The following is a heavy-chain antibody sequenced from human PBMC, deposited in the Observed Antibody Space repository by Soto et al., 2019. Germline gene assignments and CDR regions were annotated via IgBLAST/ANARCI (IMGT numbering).Heavy chain of an antibody. J-gene: IGHJ5*02. D-gene: IGHD6-19*01. CDR3: ARRAKSSVRFDP. V-gene: IGHV4-39*01. Sequence: QLQLQESGPGLVKPSETLSLTCTVSGGSISSSSYYWGWIRQPPGKGLEWIGSIYYSGSTYYNPSLKSRVTISVDTSKNQFSLKLSSVTAADTAVYYCARRAKSSVRFDPWGQGTLVTVSS. CDR1: GGSISSSSYY. CDR2: IYYSGST.